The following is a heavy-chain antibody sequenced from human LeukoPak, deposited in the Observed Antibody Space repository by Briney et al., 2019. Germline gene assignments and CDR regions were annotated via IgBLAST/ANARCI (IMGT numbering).Heavy chain of an antibody. CDR3: AASRSRRTGRYCSGGSCYSGVYLDY. Sequence: SETLSLTCAVYGGSFSGYYWSWIRQPPGKGLEWIGEINHSGSTNYNPSLKSRVTISVDTSKNQFSLELSSVTAADTAVYYCAASRSRRTGRYCSGGSCYSGVYLDYWGQGTLVTVSS. D-gene: IGHD2-15*01. J-gene: IGHJ4*02. CDR2: INHSGST. V-gene: IGHV4-34*01. CDR1: GGSFSGYY.